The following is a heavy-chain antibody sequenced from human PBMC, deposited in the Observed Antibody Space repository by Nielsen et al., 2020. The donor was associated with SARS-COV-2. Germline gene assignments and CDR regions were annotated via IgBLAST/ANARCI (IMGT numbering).Heavy chain of an antibody. CDR1: GFTFSSYS. CDR3: GPPPYYYYGMDV. CDR2: ISSSSSYI. V-gene: IGHV3-21*01. Sequence: GESLKIPCAASGFTFSSYSMNWVRQAPGKGLEWVSSISSSSSYIYYADSVKGRFTISRDNDKKSLYLQMNSLRAEDTAVYYCGPPPYYYYGMDVWGQGTTVTVSS. J-gene: IGHJ6*02.